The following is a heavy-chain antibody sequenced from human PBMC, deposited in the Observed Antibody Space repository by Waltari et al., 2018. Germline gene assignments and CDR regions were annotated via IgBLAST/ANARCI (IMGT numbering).Heavy chain of an antibody. CDR3: AKGFDFWSGYSLSYFDY. V-gene: IGHV3-30*18. D-gene: IGHD3-3*01. Sequence: QVQLVESGGAEVQPGRSLRLSCAASGFTFSTYGMHWVRQAPGKGQEWVTAIATDGSDKKYVDYVKGRFSVSRDNSKNTLSLQMSSLTTEDSAVYYCAKGFDFWSGYSLSYFDYWGQGTLVTVSS. CDR1: GFTFSTYG. CDR2: IATDGSDK. J-gene: IGHJ4*02.